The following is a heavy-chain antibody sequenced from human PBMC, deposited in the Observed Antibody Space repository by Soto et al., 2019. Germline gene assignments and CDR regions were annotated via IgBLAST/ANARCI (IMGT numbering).Heavy chain of an antibody. CDR2: INPSGGST. CDR3: ARWHYYDSSGYYYGIDY. CDR1: GYTFTSYY. Sequence: ASVKVSCKASGYTFTSYYMHWVRQAPGQGLEWMGIINPSGGSTSYAQKFQGRVTMTRDTSTSTVYMELSSLRSEDTAVYYCARWHYYDSSGYYYGIDYWGQGTLVTAPQ. J-gene: IGHJ4*02. V-gene: IGHV1-46*01. D-gene: IGHD3-22*01.